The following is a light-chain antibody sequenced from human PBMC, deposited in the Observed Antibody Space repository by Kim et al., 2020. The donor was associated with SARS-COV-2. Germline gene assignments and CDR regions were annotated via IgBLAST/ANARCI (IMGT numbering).Light chain of an antibody. CDR1: NIGSKN. V-gene: IGLV3-9*01. CDR2: RDS. Sequence: ELTQPLSVSVALGQTARITCGGNNIGSKNVHWYQQKPGQAPVLVIYRDSNRPSGIPERFSGSNSGNTATLTISRAQDGDEADYYCQVWDSNTEWVLGG. J-gene: IGLJ3*02. CDR3: QVWDSNTEWV.